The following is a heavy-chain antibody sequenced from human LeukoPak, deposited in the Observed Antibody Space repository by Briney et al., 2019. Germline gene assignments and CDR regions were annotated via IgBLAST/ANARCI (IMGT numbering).Heavy chain of an antibody. CDR2: IYYSGNT. CDR3: ARDWGVGGRPGYMDV. Sequence: SETLSLTCAVYGGSFSGYYWSWIRQPPGKGLEWIGYIYYSGNTNYNPSLKSRVIILVDTSKNQVSLKLSSVTAADTAVYFCARDWGVGGRPGYMDVWGKGTTVTVSS. V-gene: IGHV4-59*01. J-gene: IGHJ6*03. CDR1: GGSFSGYY. D-gene: IGHD6-6*01.